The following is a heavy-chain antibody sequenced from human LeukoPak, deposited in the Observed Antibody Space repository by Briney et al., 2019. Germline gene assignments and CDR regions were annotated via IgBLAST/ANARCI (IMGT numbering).Heavy chain of an antibody. Sequence: SQTLSLTCTVSGDSISSGGYYWSWIRQHPGKGLEWIGYIYYSGSTYYNPSLKSRVTISVDTSKNQFSLKLSSVTAADTAVYYCAGNYYDSSGYYYLDYWGQGTLVTVSS. CDR1: GDSISSGGYY. D-gene: IGHD3-22*01. CDR2: IYYSGST. J-gene: IGHJ4*02. V-gene: IGHV4-31*03. CDR3: AGNYYDSSGYYYLDY.